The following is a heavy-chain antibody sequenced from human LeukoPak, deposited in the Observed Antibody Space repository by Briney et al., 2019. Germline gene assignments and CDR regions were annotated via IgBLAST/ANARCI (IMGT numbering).Heavy chain of an antibody. Sequence: GGSLRLSCAASGFTFSSHSMNWVRQAPGKGLEWVAVISYDGSHKYYADSVKGRCTISRDNSKNTLYLQMNSLRAEDTAVYYCFTSSYDSSGYPIEFDYWGQGTLVTVSS. CDR1: GFTFSSHS. V-gene: IGHV3-30*03. CDR3: FTSSYDSSGYPIEFDY. J-gene: IGHJ4*02. CDR2: ISYDGSHK. D-gene: IGHD3-22*01.